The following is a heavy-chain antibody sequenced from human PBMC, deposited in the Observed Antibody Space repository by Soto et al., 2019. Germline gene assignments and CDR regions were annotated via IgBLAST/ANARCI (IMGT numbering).Heavy chain of an antibody. CDR2: ISYDGSNK. CDR3: AKDPGHYDFWSGYYNY. D-gene: IGHD3-3*01. CDR1: GFTFSSYG. V-gene: IGHV3-30*18. Sequence: GGSLRLSCAASGFTFSSYGMHWVRQAPGKGLEWVAVISYDGSNKYYADSVKGRFTISRDNSKNTLYLQMNSLRAEDTAVYYCAKDPGHYDFWSGYYNYWGQGTLVTAPQ. J-gene: IGHJ4*02.